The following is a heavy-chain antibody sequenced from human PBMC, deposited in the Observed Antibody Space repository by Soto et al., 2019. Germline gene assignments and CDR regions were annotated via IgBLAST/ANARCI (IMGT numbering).Heavy chain of an antibody. D-gene: IGHD1-26*01. Sequence: QVQLQESGPGLVKPSQTLSLTCTVSGGSISSGDYYWSWIRQPPEKGLEWIGYIYYSGSTYYNPSLKSRVTISVDTSKNQFSLQLSSVTAADTAVYYCARVKRARSSATIFDYWGQGNLVTVSS. J-gene: IGHJ4*02. CDR2: IYYSGST. V-gene: IGHV4-30-4*01. CDR3: ARVKRARSSATIFDY. CDR1: GGSISSGDYY.